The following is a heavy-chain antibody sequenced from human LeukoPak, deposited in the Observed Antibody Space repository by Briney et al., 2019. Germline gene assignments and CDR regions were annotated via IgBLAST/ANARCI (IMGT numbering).Heavy chain of an antibody. V-gene: IGHV3-74*01. Sequence: GGSLRLSCAASGFTFSSYWMHWVRQAPGKGLVWVSRINSDGSSTSYADSVKGRFTISRDSAKNTLYLQMNSLRAEDTAVYYCAKSAAIGYSYNFGSWGQGTLVTVSS. CDR3: AKSAAIGYSYNFGS. CDR1: GFTFSSYW. J-gene: IGHJ4*02. CDR2: INSDGSST. D-gene: IGHD5-18*01.